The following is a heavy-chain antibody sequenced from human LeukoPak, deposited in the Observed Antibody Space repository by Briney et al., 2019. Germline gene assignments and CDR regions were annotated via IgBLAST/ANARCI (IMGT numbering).Heavy chain of an antibody. D-gene: IGHD1-26*01. V-gene: IGHV1-2*06. Sequence: ASVKVSCKTSGYTFIDYYVHWIRQAPGQGLEWMGRINPSTGGTDFAQKFQGKVSMTRDTSISTAYMELSRLGSDDTAVYYCATKVGATVIFDYWGQGTLVTVSS. CDR1: GYTFIDYY. CDR3: ATKVGATVIFDY. J-gene: IGHJ4*02. CDR2: INPSTGGT.